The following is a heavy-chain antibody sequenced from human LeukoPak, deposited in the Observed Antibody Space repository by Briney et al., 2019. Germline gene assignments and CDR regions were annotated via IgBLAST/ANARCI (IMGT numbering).Heavy chain of an antibody. D-gene: IGHD6-19*01. CDR1: GGSISSYY. CDR3: ARLGWGLPFDY. J-gene: IGHJ4*02. V-gene: IGHV4-59*08. CDR2: IYYSGST. Sequence: SETLSLTCTVSGGSISSYYRSWIRQPPGKGLEWIGYIYYSGSTNYNPSLKSRVTISVDTSKNQFSLKLSSVTAADTAVYYCARLGWGLPFDYWGQGTLVTVSS.